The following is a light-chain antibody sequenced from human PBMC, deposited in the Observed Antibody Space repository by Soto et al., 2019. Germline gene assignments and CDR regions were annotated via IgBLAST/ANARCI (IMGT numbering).Light chain of an antibody. J-gene: IGLJ1*01. CDR1: RSDVGAYNY. CDR3: SSYTGSNNFYV. Sequence: QSVLTQPASVSGSPGQSIAISCTGTRSDVGAYNYVSWYQQHPGKAPKLMISEVTNRPSGVSDRFSGSKSGNTASLTISGLQAEDEADYYCSSYTGSNNFYVFGTGTKVTVL. CDR2: EVT. V-gene: IGLV2-14*01.